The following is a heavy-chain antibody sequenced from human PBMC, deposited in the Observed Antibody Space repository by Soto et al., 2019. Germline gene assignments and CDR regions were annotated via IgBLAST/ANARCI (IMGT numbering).Heavy chain of an antibody. CDR2: ISSSSSTI. CDR3: ARGALGSSSPHFDY. V-gene: IGHV3-48*01. CDR1: GFTFSSYS. D-gene: IGHD6-6*01. Sequence: EVQLVESGGGLVQPGGSLRLSCGASGFTFSSYSMNWVRQAPGKGLEWVSYISSSSSTIYYADSVKGRFTISRDNAKNSLYLQMNSLRAEDTAVYYCARGALGSSSPHFDYWGQGTLVTVSS. J-gene: IGHJ4*02.